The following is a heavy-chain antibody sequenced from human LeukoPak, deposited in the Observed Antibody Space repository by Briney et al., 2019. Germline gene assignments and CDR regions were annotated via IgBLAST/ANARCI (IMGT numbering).Heavy chain of an antibody. J-gene: IGHJ4*02. D-gene: IGHD6-19*01. V-gene: IGHV4-39*07. CDR2: IYHSGST. CDR3: VRGPSAVASFDY. Sequence: SETLSLTCTVSGGSISSSSYYWGWIRQPPGKGLEWIGSIYHSGSTYYNPSLKSRVTMSVETSENQFSLKLSSVTAADTAVYYCVRGPSAVASFDYWGQGTLVTVSS. CDR1: GGSISSSSYY.